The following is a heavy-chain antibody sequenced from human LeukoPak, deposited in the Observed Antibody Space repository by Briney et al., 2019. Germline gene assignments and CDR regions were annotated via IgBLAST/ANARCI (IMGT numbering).Heavy chain of an antibody. Sequence: SETLSLTCAVSGGSFSGYYWSWIRQPPGKGLEWIGEINYSGSTNYNPSLKSRVTISVDTSKNQFSLKLSSVTAADTAVYYCARRVTYYYGSGPTNWFDPWGQGTLVTVSS. CDR2: INYSGST. CDR1: GGSFSGYY. V-gene: IGHV4-34*01. D-gene: IGHD3-10*01. CDR3: ARRVTYYYGSGPTNWFDP. J-gene: IGHJ5*02.